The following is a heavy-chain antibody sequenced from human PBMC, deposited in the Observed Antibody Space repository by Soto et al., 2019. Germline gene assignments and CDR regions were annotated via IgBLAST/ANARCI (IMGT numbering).Heavy chain of an antibody. CDR1: GFTFSNAW. D-gene: IGHD1-26*01. V-gene: IGHV3-74*01. CDR3: ARWSRPYYGMDV. CDR2: IDSDGSST. Sequence: LRLSCAASGFTFSNAWMSWVRQAPGKGLVWVSRIDSDGSSTTYADSVKGRFTISRDNAKNTLYLETNSLRAEDSAVYYCARWSRPYYGMDVWGQGTTVTVSS. J-gene: IGHJ6*02.